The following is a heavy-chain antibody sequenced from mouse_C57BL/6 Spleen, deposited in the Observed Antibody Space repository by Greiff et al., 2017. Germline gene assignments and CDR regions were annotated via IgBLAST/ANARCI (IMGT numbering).Heavy chain of an antibody. J-gene: IGHJ1*03. CDR1: GFSLTSYG. CDR2: IWRGGST. V-gene: IGHV2-5*01. Sequence: QVQLQQSGPGLVQPSQSLSITCTVSGFSLTSYGVHWVRQSPGKGLEWLGVIWRGGSTDYNAAFMSRLSITKDNSKSQVFFKMNSLQADDTAIYYCATYDYASYWYFDVWGTGTTVTVSS. D-gene: IGHD2-4*01. CDR3: ATYDYASYWYFDV.